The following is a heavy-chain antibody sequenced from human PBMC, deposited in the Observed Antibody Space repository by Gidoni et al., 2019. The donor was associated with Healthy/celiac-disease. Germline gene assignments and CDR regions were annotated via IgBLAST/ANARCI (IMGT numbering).Heavy chain of an antibody. CDR2: IYYSGIT. J-gene: IGHJ4*02. D-gene: IGHD4-17*01. CDR1: GGSLSSGGYY. Sequence: QVQLQESGPGLVKPSQTLSLTCTVSGGSLSSGGYYWSWLRQHPGKGLEWIGYIYYSGITYYNQSLKSRVTISVDTSKNQFSLKLSAVTAADTAVYYCAATVTNLYSHFDYWGQGTLVTVSS. CDR3: AATVTNLYSHFDY. V-gene: IGHV4-31*03.